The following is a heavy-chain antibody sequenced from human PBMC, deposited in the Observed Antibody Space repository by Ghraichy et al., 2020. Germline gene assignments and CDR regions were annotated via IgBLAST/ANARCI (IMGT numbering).Heavy chain of an antibody. CDR2: IWYDGSNY. D-gene: IGHD3-3*01. CDR1: GFTFSSYG. CDR3: ARDWNGYWYFDL. Sequence: GGSLRLSCAASGFTFSSYGMHWVRQAPGKGLEWVAVIWYDGSNYYYADSVKGRFTISRDNSKNTLYLQMNSLRAEDTAVYYCARDWNGYWYFDLWGRGTLVTVSS. V-gene: IGHV3-33*01. J-gene: IGHJ2*01.